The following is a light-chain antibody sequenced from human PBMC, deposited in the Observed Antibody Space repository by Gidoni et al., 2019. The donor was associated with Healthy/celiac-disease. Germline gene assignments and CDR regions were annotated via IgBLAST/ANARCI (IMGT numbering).Light chain of an antibody. CDR1: QSISKF. J-gene: IGKJ1*01. V-gene: IGKV1-39*01. Sequence: DFQMTPSPSSLSTSVGHRVTITCRASQSISKFLNWYQQKPGKAPKLLIYAASSLQSRVPSRFSGSGSGTDFNLTISSLQPEDVATYYCRQSYSAPPTFGQGTKVEIK. CDR2: AAS. CDR3: RQSYSAPPT.